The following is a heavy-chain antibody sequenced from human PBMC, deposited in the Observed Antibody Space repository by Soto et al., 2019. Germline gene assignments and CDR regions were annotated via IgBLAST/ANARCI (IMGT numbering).Heavy chain of an antibody. J-gene: IGHJ2*01. CDR2: INPYSGGA. Sequence: GASVKVSCKASGYTFTDYFIHWVRQAPGQGLGWIGWINPYSGGADLSQKFQGRVTMTRDTSISTAYMEVSNLRSDDTAVYYCAIRTGQLAIISEFDGDWFFEVWGRGTLVTVSS. V-gene: IGHV1-2*02. CDR1: GYTFTDYF. D-gene: IGHD2-2*01. CDR3: AIRTGQLAIISEFDGDWFFEV.